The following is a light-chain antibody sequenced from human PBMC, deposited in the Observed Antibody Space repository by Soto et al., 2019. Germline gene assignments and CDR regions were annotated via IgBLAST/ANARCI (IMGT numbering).Light chain of an antibody. J-gene: IGLJ2*01. CDR1: SSNIGSNT. Sequence: QSVLTQPPSASGTPGQRVTISCSGSSSNIGSNTVNWYQQLPGTAPKLVIYSNNQRPSGVPDRFSGSKSGTSASLAISGLQSEDEADYYCVAWDDSLNGYVVFDGGTKVTVL. CDR3: VAWDDSLNGYVV. CDR2: SNN. V-gene: IGLV1-44*01.